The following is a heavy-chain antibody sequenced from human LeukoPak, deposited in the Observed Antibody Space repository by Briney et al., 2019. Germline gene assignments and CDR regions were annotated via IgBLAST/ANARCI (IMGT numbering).Heavy chain of an antibody. D-gene: IGHD3-3*01. J-gene: IGHJ4*02. Sequence: PGGSLRLSCAASGFTFGTYWMSWVRQAPGKGLEWVANIKQDGSEKYYVDSVEGRFTISRDNAKNSLYLQMNSLRAEDTAVYYCARGGFPRSGYRPYWGQGTLVTVSS. V-gene: IGHV3-7*04. CDR1: GFTFGTYW. CDR3: ARGGFPRSGYRPY. CDR2: IKQDGSEK.